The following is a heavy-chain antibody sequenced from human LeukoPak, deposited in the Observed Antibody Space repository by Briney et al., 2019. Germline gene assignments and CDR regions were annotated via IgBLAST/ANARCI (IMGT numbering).Heavy chain of an antibody. Sequence: SETLSLTCTVSGGSISSGDYYWSWIRQPPGKGLEWIGYIYYSGSTYYNPSLKSRVTISVDTSKNQFSLKLSSVTAADTAVYYCARVQLRFLEWLPSGGFDPWGQGTLVTVSS. CDR1: GGSISSGDYY. J-gene: IGHJ5*02. D-gene: IGHD3-3*01. CDR3: ARVQLRFLEWLPSGGFDP. V-gene: IGHV4-30-4*08. CDR2: IYYSGST.